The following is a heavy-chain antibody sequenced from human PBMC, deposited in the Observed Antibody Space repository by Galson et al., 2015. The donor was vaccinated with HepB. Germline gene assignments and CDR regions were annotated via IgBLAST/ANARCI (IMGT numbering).Heavy chain of an antibody. J-gene: IGHJ4*02. V-gene: IGHV3-7*01. Sequence: SLRLSCAASGFTFSSYSMNWVRQAPGKGLEWVANIKQDGSEKYYVDSVKGGFTISRDNAKNSLYLQMNSLRAEDTAVYYCARGYDYGDYWGQGTLVTVSS. D-gene: IGHD3-16*01. CDR1: GFTFSSYS. CDR3: ARGYDYGDY. CDR2: IKQDGSEK.